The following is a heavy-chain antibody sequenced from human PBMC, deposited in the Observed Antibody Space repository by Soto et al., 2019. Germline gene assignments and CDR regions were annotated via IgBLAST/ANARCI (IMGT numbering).Heavy chain of an antibody. J-gene: IGHJ4*02. CDR2: IKQDGSAK. CDR1: GFTFSNYW. CDR3: VRDHY. Sequence: GGSLRLCCAASGFTFSNYWMSWVRQAPGKGLEWVANIKQDGSAKNYVDSVKGRFTISRDNAKNALYLQMNSLRGEDTAVYYCVRDHYWGQGTQVTVSS. V-gene: IGHV3-7*05.